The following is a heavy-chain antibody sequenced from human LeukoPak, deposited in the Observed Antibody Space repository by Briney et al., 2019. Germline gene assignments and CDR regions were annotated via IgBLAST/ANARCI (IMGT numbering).Heavy chain of an antibody. CDR1: GGSISSGDYY. V-gene: IGHV4-30-4*01. D-gene: IGHD2-2*01. J-gene: IGHJ4*02. CDR2: IYYSGST. Sequence: PSETLSLTCIVSGGSISSGDYYWRWIRQPPGKGLEWIGYIYYSGSTYYNPSLKSRVTISVDTSKNQFSLKLSSVTAADTAVYYCARMDCSSTSCYAQDLVGQLDYWGQGTLVTVSS. CDR3: ARMDCSSTSCYAQDLVGQLDY.